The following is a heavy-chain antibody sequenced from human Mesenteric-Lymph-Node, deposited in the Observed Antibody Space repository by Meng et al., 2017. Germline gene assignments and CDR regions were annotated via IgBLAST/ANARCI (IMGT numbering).Heavy chain of an antibody. D-gene: IGHD3-10*01. J-gene: IGHJ4*02. CDR1: GGSISSNGSY. Sequence: HLQRQGSGPGLVKPSETLSLTCTVSGGSISSNGSYWDWVRQPPGKGLEWIGAIYHSGSTSYNPSLQSRVTMFVDTSKNQFSLMLTSVTATDTAVYYCARRRGGSGRDCWGQGTLVTVSS. CDR3: ARRRGGSGRDC. CDR2: IYHSGST. V-gene: IGHV4-39*01.